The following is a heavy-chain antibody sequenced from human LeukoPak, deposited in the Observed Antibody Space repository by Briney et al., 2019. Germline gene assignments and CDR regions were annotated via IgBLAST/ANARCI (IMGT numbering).Heavy chain of an antibody. V-gene: IGHV4-4*02. CDR2: IYHSGST. Sequence: SETLSLTCAVSGGSISSSNWWSWVRQPPGKGLEWIGEIYHSGSTNYNPSLKSRVTISVDTSKNQFSLKLRSVTAADTAVYYCARTTEGYCRGRSCYSYYYYMDVWGKGTTVTVSS. CDR3: ARTTEGYCRGRSCYSYYYYMDV. D-gene: IGHD2-15*01. J-gene: IGHJ6*03. CDR1: GGSISSSNW.